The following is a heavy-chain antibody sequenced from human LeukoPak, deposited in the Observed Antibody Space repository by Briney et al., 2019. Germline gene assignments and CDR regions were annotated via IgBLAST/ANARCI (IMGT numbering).Heavy chain of an antibody. CDR3: ARGRDCGGDCYLFDY. V-gene: IGHV4-39*07. CDR1: GGSISSSSYY. D-gene: IGHD2-21*02. Sequence: SETLSLTCTVSGGSISSSSYYWGWIRQPPGKGLEWIGEINHSGSTNYNPSLKSRVTISVDTSKNQFSLRLSSVTAADTAVYYCARGRDCGGDCYLFDYWGQGTLVTVSS. CDR2: INHSGST. J-gene: IGHJ4*02.